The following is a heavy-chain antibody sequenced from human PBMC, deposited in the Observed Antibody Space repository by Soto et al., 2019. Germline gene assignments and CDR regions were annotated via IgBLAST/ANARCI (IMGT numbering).Heavy chain of an antibody. CDR2: IYSSGST. CDR1: GGSISSGGYY. V-gene: IGHV4-31*03. D-gene: IGHD5-12*01. CDR3: ARDKRVDSLTFYYYYGMDV. Sequence: QVQLQESGPGLVKPSQTLSLTCTVSGGSISSGGYYWSWIRQHPGKGLEWIGYIYSSGSTYYNPSLKSRVTISVDTSKNQFSLKLSSVAAADTAVYYCARDKRVDSLTFYYYYGMDVWGQGTTVTVSS. J-gene: IGHJ6*02.